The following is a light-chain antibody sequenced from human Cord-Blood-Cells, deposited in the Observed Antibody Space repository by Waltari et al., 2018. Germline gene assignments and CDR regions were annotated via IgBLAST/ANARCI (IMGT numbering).Light chain of an antibody. J-gene: IGLJ2*01. CDR3: SSYTSSSTL. CDR1: SGDVGGYNY. Sequence: QSALTQPASVSGSPGQSITISCTGTSGDVGGYNYLSWYQQHPGKAPKLMIYDVSNRPSGVSNRFSGSKSGNTASLTISGLQAEDEADYYCSSYTSSSTLFGGGTKLTVL. CDR2: DVS. V-gene: IGLV2-14*01.